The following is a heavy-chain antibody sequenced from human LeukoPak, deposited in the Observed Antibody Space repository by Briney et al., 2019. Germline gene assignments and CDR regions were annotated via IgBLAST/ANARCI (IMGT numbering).Heavy chain of an antibody. Sequence: GGSLRLSCAASGFTFSNYWMSWVRQAAGKGLEGVANIKQDGSEKYYVDSVKGRFTISRANAKNSLYLQMNSLRAEDTAEYYCASGSETDYYYYGMDVWGQGTTVTVSS. J-gene: IGHJ6*02. CDR1: GFTFSNYW. V-gene: IGHV3-7*01. CDR2: IKQDGSEK. CDR3: ASGSETDYYYYGMDV. D-gene: IGHD1-14*01.